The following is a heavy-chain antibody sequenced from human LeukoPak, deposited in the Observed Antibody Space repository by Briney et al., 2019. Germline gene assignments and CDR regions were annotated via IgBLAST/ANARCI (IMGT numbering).Heavy chain of an antibody. Sequence: PSETLSLTCAVYGGSFSGYYWSWIRQPPGKGLEWIGEINHSGSTNYNPSLKSRVTISVDTSKNQFSLKLSSVTAADTAVYYCARERTTMGFWFDPWGQGTLVTVSS. CDR2: INHSGST. CDR1: GGSFSGYY. CDR3: ARERTTMGFWFDP. J-gene: IGHJ5*02. V-gene: IGHV4-34*01. D-gene: IGHD1-1*01.